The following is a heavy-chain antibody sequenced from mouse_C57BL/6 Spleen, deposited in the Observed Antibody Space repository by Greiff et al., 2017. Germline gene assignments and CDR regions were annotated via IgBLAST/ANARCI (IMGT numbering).Heavy chain of an antibody. CDR2: ISSGGSYT. D-gene: IGHD2-1*01. J-gene: IGHJ2*01. Sequence: EVKVVESGGDLVKPGGSLKLSCAASGFTFSSYGMSWVRQTPDTRLEWVATISSGGSYTYYPDSVKGRFTLTRDNAKNTLYLQMGSLKSEDTAMYYCARQGYGNYLYYFDYWGQGTTLTVSS. CDR3: ARQGYGNYLYYFDY. V-gene: IGHV5-6*01. CDR1: GFTFSSYG.